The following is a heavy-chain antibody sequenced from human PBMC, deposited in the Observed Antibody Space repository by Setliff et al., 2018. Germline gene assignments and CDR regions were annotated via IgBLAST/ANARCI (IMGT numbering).Heavy chain of an antibody. J-gene: IGHJ6*03. CDR3: ARARYCSSTSCYYYYYMDV. CDR2: IQQDGSEK. V-gene: IGHV3-7*01. Sequence: GGSLRLSCAASGFTFSYYWMSWVRQAPGKGLEWVANIQQDGSEKYHVDSVMGRFTISRDNAKNTLYLQMNSLRAEDTAVYYCARARYCSSTSCYYYYYMDVWGKGTTVTVSS. CDR1: GFTFSYYW. D-gene: IGHD2-2*01.